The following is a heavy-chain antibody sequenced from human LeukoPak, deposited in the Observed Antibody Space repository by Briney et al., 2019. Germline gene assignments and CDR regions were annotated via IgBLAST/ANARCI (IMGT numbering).Heavy chain of an antibody. CDR2: ISGSGGST. D-gene: IGHD3-10*01. CDR3: AKVLWFGELASQLFDS. J-gene: IGHJ4*02. V-gene: IGHV3-23*01. Sequence: GGSLRLSCAASGFTFSSYAMSWVRQAPGKGLEWVSAISGSGGSTYYADSVKGRFTISRDNSKTTLYLQMNSLRAEDTAVYYCAKVLWFGELASQLFDSWGQGTLVTVSS. CDR1: GFTFSSYA.